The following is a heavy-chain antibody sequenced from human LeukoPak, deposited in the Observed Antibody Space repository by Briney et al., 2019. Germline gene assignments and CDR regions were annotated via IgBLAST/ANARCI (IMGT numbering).Heavy chain of an antibody. CDR3: ARNLPKYYYDTGFDY. D-gene: IGHD3-22*01. CDR1: GGSISSYY. Sequence: SETLSLTCTVSGGSISSYYWSWIRQPPGKGLEWIGYIYYSGSTNYNPSLKSRVTISVDTSKNQFSLKPSSVTAADTAVYYCARNLPKYYYDTGFDYWGQGTLVTVSS. CDR2: IYYSGST. J-gene: IGHJ4*02. V-gene: IGHV4-59*12.